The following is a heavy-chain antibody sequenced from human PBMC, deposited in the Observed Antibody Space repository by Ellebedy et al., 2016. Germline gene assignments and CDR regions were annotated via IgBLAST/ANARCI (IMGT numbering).Heavy chain of an antibody. CDR3: ASPDYGDSPTHKSKRQYYYGMDV. V-gene: IGHV1-69*10. J-gene: IGHJ6*02. D-gene: IGHD4-17*01. CDR1: GGAFNTYA. CDR2: IIPMLGIA. Sequence: ASVKVSCKTSGGAFNTYAITWVRQAPGQGLEWMGRIIPMLGIANYTQRFQGRVTITADKSTATAYMELTSLRFEDTAVYSCASPDYGDSPTHKSKRQYYYGMDVWGQGTTVTVSS.